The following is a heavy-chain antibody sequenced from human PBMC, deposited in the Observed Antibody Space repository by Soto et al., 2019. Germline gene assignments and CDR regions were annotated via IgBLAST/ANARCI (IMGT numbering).Heavy chain of an antibody. D-gene: IGHD3-22*01. CDR1: GFTFSSYS. V-gene: IGHV3-21*01. CDR3: ARVVDYCDPYYYYGMDV. CDR2: ISCSSSYI. Sequence: EVQLVESGGGLVKPGGSLRLSCAASGFTFSSYSMNWVRQAPGKGLEWVSSISCSSSYIYYADSVKGRFTISRGNAKNSLYLQMNSLRAEDTAVYYCARVVDYCDPYYYYGMDVWGQGPTVTVSS. J-gene: IGHJ6*02.